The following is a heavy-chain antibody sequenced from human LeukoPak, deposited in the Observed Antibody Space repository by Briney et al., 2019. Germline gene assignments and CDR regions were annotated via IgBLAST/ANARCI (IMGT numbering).Heavy chain of an antibody. J-gene: IGHJ4*02. V-gene: IGHV1-46*01. CDR1: GYTFSSYY. CDR2: IKPSGGST. D-gene: IGHD5-24*01. CDR3: AGGRRDGRIDY. Sequence: ASVRVFCKASGYTFSSYYMHWVRDPPGQGLEWMGIIKPSGGSTNYAQKFQGTVTMTRDTSTSTVYMELSSLRSEDTAVYYCAGGRRDGRIDYWGQGTLVTVSS.